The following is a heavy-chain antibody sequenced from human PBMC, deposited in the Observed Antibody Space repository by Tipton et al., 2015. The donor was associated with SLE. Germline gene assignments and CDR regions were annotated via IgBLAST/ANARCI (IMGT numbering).Heavy chain of an antibody. J-gene: IGHJ3*02. CDR2: IYHSGST. CDR3: ARVRAFDI. Sequence: TLSLTCAVSGYSISSGYYWGLIRQPPGKGLEWIGSIYHSGSTYYNPSLKSRVTISVDTSKNQFSLKLSSVTAADTAVYYCARVRAFDIWGQGTMVTVSS. V-gene: IGHV4-38-2*01. CDR1: GYSISSGYY.